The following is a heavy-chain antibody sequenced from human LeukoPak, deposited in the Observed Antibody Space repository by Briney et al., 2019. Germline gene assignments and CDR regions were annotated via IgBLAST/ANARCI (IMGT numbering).Heavy chain of an antibody. CDR3: ARGGDGDILTGLVFDY. Sequence: ASVTVSCKASGYRFTSYGISWVRQAPGQGIEWMGWISAYNGNTNYVQKLQGRVTMTTDTSTSTAYMELRSLRSDDTAVYYCARGGDGDILTGLVFDYWGQGTLVTVSS. V-gene: IGHV1-18*01. CDR1: GYRFTSYG. D-gene: IGHD3-9*01. J-gene: IGHJ4*02. CDR2: ISAYNGNT.